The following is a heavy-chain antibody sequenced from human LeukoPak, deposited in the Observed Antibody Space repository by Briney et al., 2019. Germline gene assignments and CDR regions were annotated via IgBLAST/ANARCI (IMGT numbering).Heavy chain of an antibody. V-gene: IGHV1-18*01. CDR3: ARDGLRLVGIDY. D-gene: IGHD5-12*01. Sequence: ASVKVSCKASVYTLTSYGISWVRQAPGHGLEWMGWISAYNGNTNYVQKLQGRVTMTTDTSTSTAYMELRSLRSYDTAVYYCARDGLRLVGIDYWGQGTLVTVSS. CDR1: VYTLTSYG. J-gene: IGHJ4*02. CDR2: ISAYNGNT.